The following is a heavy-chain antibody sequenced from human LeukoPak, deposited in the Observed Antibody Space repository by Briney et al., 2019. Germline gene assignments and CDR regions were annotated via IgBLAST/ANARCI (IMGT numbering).Heavy chain of an antibody. CDR3: TRGSIAYYYMDV. D-gene: IGHD3-22*01. CDR1: GGSISSYY. Sequence: SETLSLTCTVSGGSISSYYWSWIRQPPGKGLEWIGYIYYSGSTNYNPSLKSRVTISVDTSKNQFSLKLSSVTAADAAVYYCTRGSIAYYYMDVWGKGTTVTISS. J-gene: IGHJ6*03. V-gene: IGHV4-59*01. CDR2: IYYSGST.